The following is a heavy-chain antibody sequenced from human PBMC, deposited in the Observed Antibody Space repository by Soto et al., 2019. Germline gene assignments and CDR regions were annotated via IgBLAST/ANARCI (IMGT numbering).Heavy chain of an antibody. D-gene: IGHD3-22*01. Sequence: SETLSLTCTVSGGSISSYYWSWIRQPPGKGLEWIGYIYYSGSTNYNPSLKSRVTIPVDTSKNQFSLKLSSVTAADTAVYYCARAYYDRAFDIWGQGTMVTVSS. CDR3: ARAYYDRAFDI. V-gene: IGHV4-59*01. CDR2: IYYSGST. J-gene: IGHJ3*02. CDR1: GGSISSYY.